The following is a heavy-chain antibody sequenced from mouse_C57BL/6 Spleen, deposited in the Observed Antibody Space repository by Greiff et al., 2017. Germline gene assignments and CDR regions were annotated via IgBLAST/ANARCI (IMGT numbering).Heavy chain of an antibody. CDR1: GYTFTDYE. V-gene: IGHV1-15*01. CDR3: TSYGYFDV. Sequence: QVHVKQSGAELVRPGASVTLSCKASGYTFTDYEMHWVKQTPVHGLEWIGAIDPETGGTAYNQKFKGKAILTADKSSSTAYMELRSLTSEDSAVYYCTSYGYFDVWGTGTTVTVSS. J-gene: IGHJ1*03. CDR2: IDPETGGT.